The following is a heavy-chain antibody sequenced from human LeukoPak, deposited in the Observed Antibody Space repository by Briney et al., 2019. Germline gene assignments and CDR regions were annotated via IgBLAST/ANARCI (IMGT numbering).Heavy chain of an antibody. CDR3: ARGRSSGWYWDAFDI. V-gene: IGHV4-34*01. D-gene: IGHD6-19*01. J-gene: IGHJ3*02. CDR2: INHSGST. Sequence: SETLSLTCAVYGGSFGGYYWSWIRQPPGKGLEWIGEINHSGSTNYNPSLKSRVTISVDTSKNQFSLKLSSVTAADTAVYYCARGRSSGWYWDAFDIWGQGTMVTVSS. CDR1: GGSFGGYY.